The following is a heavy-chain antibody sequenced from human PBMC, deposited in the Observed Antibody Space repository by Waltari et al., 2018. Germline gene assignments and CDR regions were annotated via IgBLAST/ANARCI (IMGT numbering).Heavy chain of an antibody. J-gene: IGHJ3*02. CDR3: ARAPLLAARGDDAFDI. V-gene: IGHV4-59*01. Sequence: QVQLQESGPGLVKPSETLSLTCTVSGGSISSYYWSRIRQPPGKGLEWIGYIYYSGSTNYNPSLKSRVTISVDTSKNQFSLKLSSVTAADTAVYYCARAPLLAARGDDAFDIWGQGTMVTVSS. CDR1: GGSISSYY. CDR2: IYYSGST. D-gene: IGHD6-6*01.